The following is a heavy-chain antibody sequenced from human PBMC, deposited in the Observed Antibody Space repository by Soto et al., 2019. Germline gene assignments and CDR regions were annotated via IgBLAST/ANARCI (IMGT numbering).Heavy chain of an antibody. CDR3: ARDGTTLYDFWSGYYGPVFDY. Sequence: PGGSLRLSCAASGFTVSSNYMSWVRQAPGKGLEWVAVISYDGNNKFYADSVKGRFTISRDNAKNSLYLQMNSLRDEDTAVYYCARDGTTLYDFWSGYYGPVFDYWGQGTLVTVSS. J-gene: IGHJ4*02. CDR2: ISYDGNNK. V-gene: IGHV3-30-3*01. CDR1: GFTVSSNY. D-gene: IGHD3-3*01.